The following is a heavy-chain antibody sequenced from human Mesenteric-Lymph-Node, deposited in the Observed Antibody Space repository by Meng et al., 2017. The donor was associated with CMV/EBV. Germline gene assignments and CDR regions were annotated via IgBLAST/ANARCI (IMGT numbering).Heavy chain of an antibody. CDR3: AKGGMIFGVVIPHPWFDP. CDR1: GFTFSSYA. J-gene: IGHJ5*02. Sequence: GESLKISCAASGFTFSSYAMSWVRQAPGKGLEWVSSISETSGSIYYADSVKGRFTISRDNSKNTLYLQMNNLRAEDTAIYYCAKGGMIFGVVIPHPWFDPWGQGTLVTVSS. V-gene: IGHV3-23*01. CDR2: ISETSGSI. D-gene: IGHD3-3*01.